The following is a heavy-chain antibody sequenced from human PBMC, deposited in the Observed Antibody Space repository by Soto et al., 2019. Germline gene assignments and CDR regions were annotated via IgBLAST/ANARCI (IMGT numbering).Heavy chain of an antibody. D-gene: IGHD3-10*01. CDR3: ARDNITGLFDY. CDR1: GGSLSCYY. V-gene: IGHV4-59*12. J-gene: IGHJ4*02. CDR2: INHSGST. Sequence: SETLSLTCFFSGGSLSCYYWSWIRQPPGKGLEWIGYINHSGSTNYNPSLKSRVTISVDTSKNHFSLKLTSVTAADTALYYCARDNITGLFDYWGQGTLVTV.